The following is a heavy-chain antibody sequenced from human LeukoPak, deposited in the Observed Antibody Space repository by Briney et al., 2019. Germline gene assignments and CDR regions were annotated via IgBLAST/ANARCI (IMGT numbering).Heavy chain of an antibody. CDR1: AFTFSNYA. CDR2: ISGNGGNT. CDR3: ASGSGTYYSSYYYYGMDV. J-gene: IGHJ6*02. D-gene: IGHD1-26*01. V-gene: IGHV3-23*01. Sequence: SGGSLRLSCAASAFTFSNYAMSWVRQAPGKGLEWASGISGNGGNTYYADSVKGRFTISGDNSKNTLYLQMNSLRAEDTGVYYCASGSGTYYSSYYYYGMDVWGQGTTVTVSS.